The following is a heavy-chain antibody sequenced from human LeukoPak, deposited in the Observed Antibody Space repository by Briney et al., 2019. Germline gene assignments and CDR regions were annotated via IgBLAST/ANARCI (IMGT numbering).Heavy chain of an antibody. V-gene: IGHV4-59*01. D-gene: IGHD3-3*01. Sequence: SETLSLTCTVSGGSISSYYWSWLRQPPGKGLEWIGYIYYSGSTNYNPSLKSRVTISVDTSKNQFSLKLSAVTAADTAVYYCARTKTENTIFGVSLKYYFDYWGQGTLVTVSS. CDR3: ARTKTENTIFGVSLKYYFDY. J-gene: IGHJ4*02. CDR1: GGSISSYY. CDR2: IYYSGST.